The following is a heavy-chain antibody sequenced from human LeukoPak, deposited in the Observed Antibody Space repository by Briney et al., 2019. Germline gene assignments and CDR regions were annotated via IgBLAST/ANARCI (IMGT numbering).Heavy chain of an antibody. D-gene: IGHD3-22*01. Sequence: ASVKVSCKASGYTFTGYYMHWVRQAPGQGLGWMGRINPNSGGTNYAQKFQGRVTMTRDTSISTAYMELSRLRSDDTAVYYCARCESGYYYVDDYWGQGTLVTVSP. CDR3: ARCESGYYYVDDY. CDR1: GYTFTGYY. CDR2: INPNSGGT. J-gene: IGHJ4*02. V-gene: IGHV1-2*06.